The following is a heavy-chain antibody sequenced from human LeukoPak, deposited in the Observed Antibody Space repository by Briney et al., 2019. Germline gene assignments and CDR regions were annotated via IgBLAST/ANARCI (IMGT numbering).Heavy chain of an antibody. CDR1: GFTVSSNY. D-gene: IGHD6-13*01. V-gene: IGHV3-66*01. J-gene: IGHJ4*02. Sequence: GGSLRLSCAASGFTVSSNYMSWARQAPGKGLEWVSLIYSGDSTFYADSVKGRFIISSDSCKNTLYLQMNSLRAEDTAVYYCAGRHSSAASYDYWGQGTLVTVSS. CDR3: AGRHSSAASYDY. CDR2: IYSGDST.